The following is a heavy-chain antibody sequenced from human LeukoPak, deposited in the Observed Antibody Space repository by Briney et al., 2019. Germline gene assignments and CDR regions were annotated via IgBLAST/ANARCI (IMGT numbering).Heavy chain of an antibody. V-gene: IGHV1-69*06. J-gene: IGHJ4*02. CDR1: GYTFTSYG. Sequence: SVKVSCKASGYTFTSYGISWVRQAPGQGLEWMGGIIPMFGTAKYAQKFQGRVTITADKSTSTAYMELSSLRSEDTAVYYCASGTTDIVVVPATLRNYYFDYWGQGTLVTVSS. CDR3: ASGTTDIVVVPATLRNYYFDY. D-gene: IGHD2-2*01. CDR2: IIPMFGTA.